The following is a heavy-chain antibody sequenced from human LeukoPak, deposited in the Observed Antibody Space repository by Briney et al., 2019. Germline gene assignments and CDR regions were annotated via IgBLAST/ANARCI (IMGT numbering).Heavy chain of an antibody. CDR3: ARDRGSTEFDY. V-gene: IGHV3-21*05. CDR2: VSSTGSI. D-gene: IGHD1-26*01. Sequence: GGSLRLSCAASGFTFTNYAMNWVRQAPGKGLEWVSSVSSTGSIYYADSVKGRFTISRDNAKNTLYLQMNSLRAEDTAVYYCARDRGSTEFDYWGQGTLVTVSS. CDR1: GFTFTNYA. J-gene: IGHJ4*02.